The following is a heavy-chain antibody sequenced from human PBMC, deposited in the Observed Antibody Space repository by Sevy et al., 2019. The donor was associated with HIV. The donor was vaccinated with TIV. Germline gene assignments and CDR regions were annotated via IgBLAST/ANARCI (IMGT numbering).Heavy chain of an antibody. CDR2: TYYSGST. CDR3: ARGYEGGYYYGSGSYPGNWFDP. Sequence: SETLSLTCTVSGGSISSSSYYWGWIRQPPGKGLEWIGSTYYSGSTYYNPSLKSRVPISVDTSKNQFSLKLRSVTAADTAVYYCARGYEGGYYYGSGSYPGNWFDPWGQGTLVTVSS. J-gene: IGHJ5*02. D-gene: IGHD3-10*01. CDR1: GGSISSSSYY. V-gene: IGHV4-39*01.